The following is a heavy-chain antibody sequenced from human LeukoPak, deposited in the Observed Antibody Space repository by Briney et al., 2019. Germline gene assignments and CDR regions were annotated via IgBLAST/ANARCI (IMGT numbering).Heavy chain of an antibody. CDR1: GGTFSSYA. Sequence: ASVKVSCKASGGTFSSYAISWVRQAHGQGLEWMGGIIPIFGTANYAQKFQGRVTITADESTSTAYMELSSLRSEDTAVYYCARALVTMVRGVITFDYWGQGTLVTVSS. D-gene: IGHD3-10*01. CDR2: IIPIFGTA. V-gene: IGHV1-69*01. CDR3: ARALVTMVRGVITFDY. J-gene: IGHJ4*02.